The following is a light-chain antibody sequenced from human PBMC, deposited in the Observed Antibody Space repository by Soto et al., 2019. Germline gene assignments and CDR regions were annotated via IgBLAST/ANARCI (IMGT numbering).Light chain of an antibody. CDR1: SSDVGNYNY. CDR3: ISYARSDTYV. J-gene: IGLJ1*01. V-gene: IGLV2-8*01. Sequence: QSALTQPPSASGSPGQSVTISCTGTSSDVGNYNYVSWHQHHPGKAPKLLIYEVSKRPSGVPDRFSGSKSGNTASLTVSGLQAEDEADYYCISYARSDTYVFGTGTKVTVL. CDR2: EVS.